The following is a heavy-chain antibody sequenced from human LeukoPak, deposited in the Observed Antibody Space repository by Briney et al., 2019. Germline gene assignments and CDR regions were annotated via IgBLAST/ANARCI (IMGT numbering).Heavy chain of an antibody. CDR1: GFTVSTNY. CDR3: ARGSVRAFDI. J-gene: IGHJ3*02. Sequence: GGSLRLSCAASGFTVSTNYMNWVRRAPGKGLEWVSVIYSGGTTYYADSVRGRFSISRDTSKNTLYLQMNSLRAEDTAVYYCARGSVRAFDIWGQGTMVTVSS. V-gene: IGHV3-53*01. D-gene: IGHD1-26*01. CDR2: IYSGGTT.